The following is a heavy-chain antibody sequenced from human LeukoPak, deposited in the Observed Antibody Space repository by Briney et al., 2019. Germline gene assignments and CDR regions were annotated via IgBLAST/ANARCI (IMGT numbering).Heavy chain of an antibody. Sequence: GASVKVSCKASGYIFTSYDINWVRQATGQGLEWMGWMNPNSGNTGYSQKFQGRVTMTRDTSISTAYMELSSLTSEDTAVYYCARLGIYDGNSYGSFWGQGTLVTVSS. J-gene: IGHJ4*02. CDR3: ARLGIYDGNSYGSF. CDR1: GYIFTSYD. CDR2: MNPNSGNT. V-gene: IGHV1-8*01. D-gene: IGHD5-18*01.